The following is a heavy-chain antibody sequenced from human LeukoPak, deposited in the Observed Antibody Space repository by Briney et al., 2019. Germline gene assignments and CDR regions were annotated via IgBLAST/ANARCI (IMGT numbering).Heavy chain of an antibody. Sequence: PGGSLRLSRAASGFTFSSYWMHWVRQGPGKGLVWVSRINSDGRSASYADSVKGRFTISRDNAKNTLYLQMNSLRAEDTAVYYCARDLRTPSDTNIAIDYWGQGTLVTVSS. V-gene: IGHV3-74*01. J-gene: IGHJ4*02. CDR1: GFTFSSYW. CDR3: ARDLRTPSDTNIAIDY. D-gene: IGHD4-23*01. CDR2: INSDGRSA.